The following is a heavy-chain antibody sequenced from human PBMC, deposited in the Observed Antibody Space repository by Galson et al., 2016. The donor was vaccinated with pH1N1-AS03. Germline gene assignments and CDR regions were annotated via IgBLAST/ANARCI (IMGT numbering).Heavy chain of an antibody. CDR2: INSKNGDT. V-gene: IGHV1-2*06. J-gene: IGHJ2*01. CDR1: GGTFNA. D-gene: IGHD1-26*01. CDR3: ATPQSLKVGATSAFDL. Sequence: SVKVSCKASGGTFNAISWVRQAPGQGLEWLGRINSKNGDTDYAPKFRDRLTMTRDTSITTAYLELRSLTSGDTALYYCATPQSLKVGATSAFDLWGRGTLVTVTS.